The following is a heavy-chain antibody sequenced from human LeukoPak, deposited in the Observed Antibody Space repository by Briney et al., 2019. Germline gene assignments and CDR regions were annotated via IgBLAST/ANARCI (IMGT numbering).Heavy chain of an antibody. Sequence: PGGSLRLSCAASEFTFSSYSINWVRQAPGKGLEWVSYISSGSSTIYYADSVKGRFTISRDNAKNSLYLQMNSLRAEDTAVYYCARDGTPRPYRSSGAFDIWGQGTMVTVSS. CDR2: ISSGSSTI. D-gene: IGHD1-26*01. V-gene: IGHV3-48*01. CDR3: ARDGTPRPYRSSGAFDI. CDR1: EFTFSSYS. J-gene: IGHJ3*02.